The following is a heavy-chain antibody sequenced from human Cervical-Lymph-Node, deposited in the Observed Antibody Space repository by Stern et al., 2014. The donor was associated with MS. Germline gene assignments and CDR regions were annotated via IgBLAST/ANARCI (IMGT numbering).Heavy chain of an antibody. CDR1: GG. D-gene: IGHD3-10*01. V-gene: IGHV1-69*06. CDR2: IIPFVGTA. Sequence: QMQLVQSGADVKKPGSSVRVSCKTSGGISWLRQAPGQGLEWMGGIIPFVGTANYAQTFPGRLTITADTSTNTTYTEPSRTRHDNTAVYYCARGAGDNWFDPWGQGTLVSVSS. J-gene: IGHJ5*02. CDR3: ARGAGDNWFDP.